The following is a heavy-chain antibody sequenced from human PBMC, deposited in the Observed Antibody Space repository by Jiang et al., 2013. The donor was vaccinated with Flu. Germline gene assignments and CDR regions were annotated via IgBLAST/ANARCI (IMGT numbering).Heavy chain of an antibody. CDR3: ARLTYISGWYNDY. D-gene: IGHD6-19*01. Sequence: GPGLVKPSQTLSLTCTVSGGSISSGGYYWSWVRQHPGKGLEFIGYIYYGGTTDYNPSLKSRVIISVDMSENQFSLKLSSVTPADTAVYYCARLTYISGWYNDYWGQGTLVTVSS. CDR1: GGSISSGGYY. CDR2: IYYGGTT. V-gene: IGHV4-31*03. J-gene: IGHJ4*02.